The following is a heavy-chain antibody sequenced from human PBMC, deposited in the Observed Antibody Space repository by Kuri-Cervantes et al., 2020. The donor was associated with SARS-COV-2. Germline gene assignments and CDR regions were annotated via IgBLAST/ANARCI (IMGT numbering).Heavy chain of an antibody. V-gene: IGHV3-48*03. Sequence: GESLKISCAASGFTFSSYEMNWVRQAPGKGLEWVSYISSSGSTIYYADSVKGRFTISRDNAKNSLYLQMNSLRAEDTAVYYCATPDVGSYWDRRAAFDIWGQGTMVTVSS. CDR3: ATPDVGSYWDRRAAFDI. CDR1: GFTFSSYE. J-gene: IGHJ3*02. D-gene: IGHD1-26*01. CDR2: ISSSGSTI.